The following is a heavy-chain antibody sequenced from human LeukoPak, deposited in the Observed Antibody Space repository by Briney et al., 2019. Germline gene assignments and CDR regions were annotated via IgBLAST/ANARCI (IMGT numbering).Heavy chain of an antibody. J-gene: IGHJ4*02. CDR3: ARSSPPVFSHHGGHTDY. CDR2: ISYDGSNK. CDR1: GFTFSSYA. D-gene: IGHD4-23*01. V-gene: IGHV3-30*04. Sequence: GGSLRLSCAASGFTFSSYAMHWVRQAPGKGLEWVAVISYDGSNKYYADSVKGRFTISRDNSKNTLYLQMNSLRAEDTAVYYCARSSPPVFSHHGGHTDYWGQGTLVTVSS.